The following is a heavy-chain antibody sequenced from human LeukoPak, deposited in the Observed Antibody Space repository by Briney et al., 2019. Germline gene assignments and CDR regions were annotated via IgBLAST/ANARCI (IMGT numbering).Heavy chain of an antibody. CDR1: GFTFSGYW. J-gene: IGHJ5*01. V-gene: IGHV3-74*03. CDR3: TRAGDSSGFDS. CDR2: INSDGYSI. Sequence: PGGSLRLSCAASGFTFSGYWMHWVRQAPGKGLVWFSRINSDGYSITYADSVKGRFTISRDNAKNTLYLQMNSLIAEDTAVYFCTRAGDSSGFDSWGQGTLVTVSS. D-gene: IGHD6-19*01.